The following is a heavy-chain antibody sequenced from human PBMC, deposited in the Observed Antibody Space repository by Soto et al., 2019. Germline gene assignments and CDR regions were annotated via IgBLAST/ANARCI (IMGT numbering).Heavy chain of an antibody. CDR2: IRREVDGGTI. D-gene: IGHD6-25*01. V-gene: IGHV3-15*01. J-gene: IGHJ3*02. CDR1: GFTFSNYW. CDR3: TTRITATGAFDI. Sequence: EVQLVESGGGLVKPGESLRLSCAASGFTFSNYWMSWVRQAPGKGLEWVGRIRREVDGGTIEYAAPVKGRLSISRDDSKNTLYLQMNSLKTEDTAVYYCTTRITATGAFDIWGQGTVVTVSS.